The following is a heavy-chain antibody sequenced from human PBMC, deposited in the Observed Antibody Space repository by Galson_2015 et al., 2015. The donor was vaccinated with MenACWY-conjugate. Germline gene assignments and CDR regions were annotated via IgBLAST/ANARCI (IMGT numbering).Heavy chain of an antibody. Sequence: SVKVSCKASGGTFSSYAISWVRQAPGQGLEWMGGIIPIFGTANYAQKFQGRVTITADKSTSTAYMELSNLRSEDTAVYYCARVAVSSIAAPEWWIDPWGQGTLVTVSS. CDR2: IIPIFGTA. D-gene: IGHD6-6*01. CDR1: GGTFSSYA. CDR3: ARVAVSSIAAPEWWIDP. V-gene: IGHV1-69*06. J-gene: IGHJ5*02.